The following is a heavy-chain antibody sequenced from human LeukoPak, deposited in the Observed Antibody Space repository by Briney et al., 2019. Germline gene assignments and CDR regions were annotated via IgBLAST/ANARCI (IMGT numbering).Heavy chain of an antibody. D-gene: IGHD6-6*01. Sequence: PSETQSLTCTVSGGSISSCSYYWAWIRQPPGKGLEWIGSIYYSGSTYYNPSLKSRVTISVDTSKNQFSLKLSSVTAADTAVYYCARHLSIAAVGYYFDYWGQGTLVTGSS. CDR3: ARHLSIAAVGYYFDY. CDR1: GGSISSCSYY. V-gene: IGHV4-39*01. J-gene: IGHJ4*02. CDR2: IYYSGST.